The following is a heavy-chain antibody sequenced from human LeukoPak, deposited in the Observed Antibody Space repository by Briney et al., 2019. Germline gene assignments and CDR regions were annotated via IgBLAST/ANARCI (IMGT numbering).Heavy chain of an antibody. J-gene: IGHJ4*02. D-gene: IGHD3-10*01. CDR2: IWYDGSNK. Sequence: PGRSLRLSCAAAGFTFSSYGMHWVRQAPGKGLEWGAVIWYDGSNKYYADSVKGRFTISRDNSKNTLYLQMNSLRAEDTAVYYCAKDVTMVRGVINYWGQGTLVTVSS. CDR1: GFTFSSYG. V-gene: IGHV3-33*06. CDR3: AKDVTMVRGVINY.